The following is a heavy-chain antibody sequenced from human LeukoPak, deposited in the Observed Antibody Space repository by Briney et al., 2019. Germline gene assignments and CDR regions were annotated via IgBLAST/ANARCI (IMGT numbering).Heavy chain of an antibody. D-gene: IGHD2/OR15-2a*01. Sequence: ASVKLSCKTSGYTFTGSYIHWVRQAPGQGLEWMGWINPNSGDTNYAQKFQARVTITTLTSISTAYMELTSLSSDDTAIYYCARVPYSTSFDCWGLGTLVTVSS. CDR1: GYTFTGSY. CDR2: INPNSGDT. J-gene: IGHJ4*02. V-gene: IGHV1-2*02. CDR3: ARVPYSTSFDC.